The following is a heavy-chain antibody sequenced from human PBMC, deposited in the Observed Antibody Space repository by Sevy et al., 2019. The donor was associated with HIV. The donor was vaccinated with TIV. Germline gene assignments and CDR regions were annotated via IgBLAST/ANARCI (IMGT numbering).Heavy chain of an antibody. D-gene: IGHD2-21*02. CDR1: GFTFNIYS. CDR2: ISGSSSYI. J-gene: IGHJ4*02. V-gene: IGHV3-21*01. CDR3: ARGRGDPRADCFYY. Sequence: GGSLRLSCAASGFTFNIYSMNWVRQAPGKGLEWVSSISGSSSYIFYADSVKGRFTISRDNAKNSLYLQMNSLRAEDTAVYYCARGRGDPRADCFYYWCQGTLVTVSS.